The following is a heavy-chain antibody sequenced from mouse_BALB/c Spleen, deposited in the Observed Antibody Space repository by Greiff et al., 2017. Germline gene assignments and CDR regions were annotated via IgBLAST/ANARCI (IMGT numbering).Heavy chain of an antibody. Sequence: VQGVESGAELARPGASVKMSCKASGYTFTSYTMHWVKQRPGQGLEWIGYINPSSGYTNYNQKFKDKATLTADKSSSTAYMQLSSLTSEDTAVYYCARSPYAYGSSFYWYFDVWGAGTTVTVSS. CDR3: ARSPYAYGSSFYWYFDV. J-gene: IGHJ1*01. CDR2: INPSSGYT. V-gene: IGHV1-4*01. D-gene: IGHD1-1*01. CDR1: GYTFTSYT.